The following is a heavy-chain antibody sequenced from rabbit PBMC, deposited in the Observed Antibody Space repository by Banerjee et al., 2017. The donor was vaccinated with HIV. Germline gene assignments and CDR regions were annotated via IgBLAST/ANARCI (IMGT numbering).Heavy chain of an antibody. CDR1: GFSFSNKYV. V-gene: IGHV1S40*01. J-gene: IGHJ5*01. D-gene: IGHD6-1*01. Sequence: QSLEESGGDLVKPGASLTLTCTASGFSFSNKYVMCWVRQAPGKGLEWIACINTISGDTVYATWAKGRFTISRTSSTTVTLQMTSLTAADTATYFCARDLGAYAGHGYATGWLDLWGPGTLVTVS. CDR3: ARDLGAYAGHGYATGWLDL. CDR2: INTISGDT.